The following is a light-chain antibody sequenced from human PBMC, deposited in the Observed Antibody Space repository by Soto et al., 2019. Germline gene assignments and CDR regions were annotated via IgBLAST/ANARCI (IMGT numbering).Light chain of an antibody. CDR1: SSDVGGYNY. V-gene: IGLV2-8*01. CDR3: SSFGGSNHVV. CDR2: EVS. J-gene: IGLJ2*01. Sequence: QSALTQPPSASGSPGQSVTISRTGTSSDVGGYNYVSWYQQHPGKAPKLIIYEVSKRPSGVPDHFSGSKSGNTASLTVSGLQADDESDYYCSSFGGSNHVVFGGGTKLTVL.